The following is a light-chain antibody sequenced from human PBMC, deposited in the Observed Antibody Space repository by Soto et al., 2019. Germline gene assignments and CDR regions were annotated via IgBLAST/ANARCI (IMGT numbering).Light chain of an antibody. CDR1: QSVSSY. J-gene: IGKJ1*01. V-gene: IGKV3-11*01. CDR2: DAS. Sequence: EIVLTQSPATLSLSPGERATLSCRASQSVSSYLAWYQQKPGQAPRLLIYDASNRATGIPARFSRSGSGTDFTLTISSLEPEDFAVYYCQQHLGTFGQGTKVEIK. CDR3: QQHLGT.